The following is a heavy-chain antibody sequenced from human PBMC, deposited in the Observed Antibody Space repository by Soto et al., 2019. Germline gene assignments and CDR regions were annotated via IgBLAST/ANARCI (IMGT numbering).Heavy chain of an antibody. CDR2: IYYSGST. J-gene: IGHJ1*01. D-gene: IGHD3-22*01. V-gene: IGHV4-59*01. Sequence: SETLSLTCTVSGGSISSYYWSWIRQPPGKGLDWIGYIYYSGSTNYNPSLKSRVTISVDTSKNQFSLKLSSVTAADTAVYYCARLGHVYYYDSSGYREYFQHWGQGTLVTVSS. CDR1: GGSISSYY. CDR3: ARLGHVYYYDSSGYREYFQH.